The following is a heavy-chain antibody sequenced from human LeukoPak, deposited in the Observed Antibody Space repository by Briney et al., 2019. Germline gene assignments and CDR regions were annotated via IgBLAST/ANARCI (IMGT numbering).Heavy chain of an antibody. J-gene: IGHJ4*02. CDR3: ARAGSGFYDYHFDY. V-gene: IGHV1-2*02. Sequence: ASVTVSCMPSGYRFTGYYIHWVRQAPGRGLEWMGWISPNSGGTNYAQKFQGRVTMTRDTSTTTAFLELRSLRPDDTAFYYCARAGSGFYDYHFDYWGQGTLVTVPS. D-gene: IGHD5-12*01. CDR2: ISPNSGGT. CDR1: GYRFTGYY.